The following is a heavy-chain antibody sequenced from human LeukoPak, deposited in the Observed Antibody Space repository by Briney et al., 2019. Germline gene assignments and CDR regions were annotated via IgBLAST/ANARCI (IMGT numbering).Heavy chain of an antibody. V-gene: IGHV4-4*07. Sequence: SETLSLTCTVSGGSFSNYYWTWIRQPAGKGLEWIGRIYTSGSTNYNPSVKSRVTMSVDTSNNQFSLKLTSVTAADTTVYYCARQPPQYYGMDVWGQGTTVTVSS. CDR1: GGSFSNYY. CDR2: IYTSGST. J-gene: IGHJ6*02. D-gene: IGHD1-14*01. CDR3: ARQPPQYYGMDV.